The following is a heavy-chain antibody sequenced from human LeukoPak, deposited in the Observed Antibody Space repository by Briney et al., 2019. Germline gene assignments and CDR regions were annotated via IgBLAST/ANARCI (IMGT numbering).Heavy chain of an antibody. Sequence: PGGFLRLSCAASGFTFSSYWMHWVRQAPGEGLVWVSRTNTDGRTTSYADSVKGRFTISRDNAKNTLYLQMNSLRAEDTAVYYCARIEDRGAAFDSWGQGTLVTVSS. CDR1: GFTFSSYW. CDR3: ARIEDRGAAFDS. CDR2: TNTDGRTT. J-gene: IGHJ4*02. D-gene: IGHD3-22*01. V-gene: IGHV3-74*01.